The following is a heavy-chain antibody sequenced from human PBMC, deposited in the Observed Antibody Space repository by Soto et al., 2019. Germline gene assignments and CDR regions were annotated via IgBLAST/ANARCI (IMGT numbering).Heavy chain of an antibody. CDR3: ARDVGASYYYYMDV. CDR1: GFTFSSYW. V-gene: IGHV3-7*01. CDR2: IKQDGSEK. J-gene: IGHJ6*03. Sequence: GSLRLSCAASGFTFSSYWMSWVRQAPGKGLEWVANIKQDGSEKYYVDSVKGRFTISRDNAKNSLYLQMNSLRAEDTAVYYCARDVGASYYYYMDVWGKGTTVTVSS.